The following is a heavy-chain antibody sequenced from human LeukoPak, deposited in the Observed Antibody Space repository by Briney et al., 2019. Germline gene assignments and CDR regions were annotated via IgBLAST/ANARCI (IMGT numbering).Heavy chain of an antibody. D-gene: IGHD3-22*01. CDR1: GGSISNYY. Sequence: SETLSLTCTVSGGSISNYYWSWIRQPPGKGLEWIGYIYQSGSTDYNPSLKSRVTISVDTSKNQFSLKLSSVTAADTAVYYCASDSSGYWGAFDIWGEGTLVTVSS. V-gene: IGHV4-59*01. CDR2: IYQSGST. CDR3: ASDSSGYWGAFDI. J-gene: IGHJ3*02.